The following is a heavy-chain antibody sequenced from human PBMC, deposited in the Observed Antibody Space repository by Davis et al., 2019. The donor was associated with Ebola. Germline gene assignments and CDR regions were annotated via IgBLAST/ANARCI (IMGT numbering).Heavy chain of an antibody. D-gene: IGHD6-19*01. CDR1: GFTFSSYS. CDR2: SSSRSYFI. J-gene: IGHJ3*02. Sequence: PGGSLRLSCAASGFTFSSYSMNWVRQAPGKGLEWVSSSSSRSYFIYYADSLKGRFTISRDNAKNSLYLQMNSLRAEDTAVYYCAGGESGWDASDIWGRGTMVTVSS. CDR3: AGGESGWDASDI. V-gene: IGHV3-21*01.